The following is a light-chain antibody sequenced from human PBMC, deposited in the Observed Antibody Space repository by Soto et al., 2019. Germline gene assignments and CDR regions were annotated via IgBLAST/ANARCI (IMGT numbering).Light chain of an antibody. CDR1: QSIGRF. Sequence: DIQITQSPSTLSSSVLERFTITCRASQSIGRFLDWYQHQPGKAPKLLIYDASTLESGVPSRFSGTGSGTEFTFSITSLQPEDFGTYYCQQCYMGWTFGQGTKVDI. J-gene: IGKJ1*01. CDR2: DAS. V-gene: IGKV1-5*01. CDR3: QQCYMGWT.